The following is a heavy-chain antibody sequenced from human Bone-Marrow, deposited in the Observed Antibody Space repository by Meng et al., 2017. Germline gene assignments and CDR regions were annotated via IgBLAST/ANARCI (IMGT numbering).Heavy chain of an antibody. CDR2: IKQDGSEK. D-gene: IGHD4-17*01. CDR3: ARDPNHGDPGVRDY. J-gene: IGHJ4*02. CDR1: GFAFSSYW. V-gene: IGHV3-7*04. Sequence: GESLKISCAASGFAFSSYWMSWVRQAPGKGLEWVANIKQDGSEKYYVDSVKGRFTISRDNAKNSLYLQMNSLRVEDTAVYYCARDPNHGDPGVRDYWGQGTLVTVSS.